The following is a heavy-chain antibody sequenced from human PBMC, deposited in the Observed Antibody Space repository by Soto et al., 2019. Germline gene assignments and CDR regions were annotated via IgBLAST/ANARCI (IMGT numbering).Heavy chain of an antibody. J-gene: IGHJ3*02. CDR2: ISYDGSNK. V-gene: IGHV3-30-3*01. D-gene: IGHD6-19*01. CDR3: ARLEAVAGNHDAFDI. CDR1: GFTFSSYA. Sequence: QVQLVESGGGVVQPGRSLRLSCAASGFTFSSYAMHWVRQAPGKGLEWVAVISYDGSNKYYADSVKGRFTISRDNSKNTLYLQMNSLRAEDTAVYYCARLEAVAGNHDAFDIWGQGTMVTVSS.